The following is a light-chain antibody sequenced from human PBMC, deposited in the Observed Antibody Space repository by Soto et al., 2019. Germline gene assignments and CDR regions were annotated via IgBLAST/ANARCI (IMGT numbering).Light chain of an antibody. V-gene: IGLV2-14*01. CDR3: SSYTNSSTHVV. CDR1: SSDVGGYNY. Sequence: QSALTQPASVSGSPGQSITISCTGTSSDVGGYNYVSWYQQYPGKAPKLMIYEVSNRPTGVSNRFSGSKSGNTASLTISGLQAEDEADYYCSSYTNSSTHVVFGGGTKVTVL. J-gene: IGLJ2*01. CDR2: EVS.